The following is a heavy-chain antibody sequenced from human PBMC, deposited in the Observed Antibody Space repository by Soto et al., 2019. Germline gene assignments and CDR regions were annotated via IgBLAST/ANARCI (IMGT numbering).Heavy chain of an antibody. V-gene: IGHV1-69*13. J-gene: IGHJ6*02. Sequence: SVKVSCKASGGTFSSYAISWVRQAPGQGLEWMGGIIPIFGTANYAQKFQGRVTITADESTSTAYMELNSLRAEDTAIYYCAKEAGATTYYYAMDVWGQGTTVTVSS. CDR1: GGTFSSYA. CDR2: IIPIFGTA. CDR3: AKEAGATTYYYAMDV. D-gene: IGHD1-26*01.